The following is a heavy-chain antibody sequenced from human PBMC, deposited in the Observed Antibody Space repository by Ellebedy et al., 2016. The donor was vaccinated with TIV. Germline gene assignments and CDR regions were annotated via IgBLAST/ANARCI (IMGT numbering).Heavy chain of an antibody. D-gene: IGHD6-19*01. CDR3: ARMASSDWYLWFDY. Sequence: GESLKISCGASGFIFSNYWMAWVRQAPGKGLEWVANMKQDGSEKYYVDSVNGRFTISRDNAKKSLYLQMNNLRAEDTAVYYCARMASSDWYLWFDYWGQGTLVTVSS. CDR2: MKQDGSEK. CDR1: GFIFSNYW. J-gene: IGHJ4*02. V-gene: IGHV3-7*04.